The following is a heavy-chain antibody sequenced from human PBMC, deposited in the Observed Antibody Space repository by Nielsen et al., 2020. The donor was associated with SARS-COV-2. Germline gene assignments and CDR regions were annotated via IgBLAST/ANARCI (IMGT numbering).Heavy chain of an antibody. J-gene: IGHJ4*02. Sequence: WVRQAPGQRLEWMGWINAGNGNTKYSQKFQGRVTITRDTSASTAYMELSSLRSDDTAVYYCARMDPSYYDFWSGYYWTYFDYWGQGTLVTVSS. V-gene: IGHV1-3*01. D-gene: IGHD3-3*01. CDR2: INAGNGNT. CDR3: ARMDPSYYDFWSGYYWTYFDY.